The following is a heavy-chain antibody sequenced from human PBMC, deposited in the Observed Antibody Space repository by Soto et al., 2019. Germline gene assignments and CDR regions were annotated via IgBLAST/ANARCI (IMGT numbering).Heavy chain of an antibody. V-gene: IGHV4-59*01. CDR3: ARVQGGTVTPYVFDY. J-gene: IGHJ4*02. Sequence: SETLSLTCTVSGGSISSYYWSWIRQPPGKGLEWIGYIYYSGSTNYNPSLKSRVTISVDTSKNQFSLKLSSVTAADTAVYYCARVQGGTVTPYVFDYWGQGTLVTVSS. D-gene: IGHD4-17*01. CDR2: IYYSGST. CDR1: GGSISSYY.